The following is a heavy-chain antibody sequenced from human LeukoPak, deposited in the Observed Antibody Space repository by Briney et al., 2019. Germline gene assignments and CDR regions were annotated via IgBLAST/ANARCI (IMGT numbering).Heavy chain of an antibody. CDR2: INPSGGST. J-gene: IGHJ6*03. V-gene: IGHV1-46*01. D-gene: IGHD2-2*01. Sequence: ASVKVSCKASGYTFTSYYMHWVRQAPGQGLEWMGIINPSGGSTSYAQKFQGRVTMTRDMSTSTVYMELSSLRSGDTAVYYCAREFKSSTSLHYYYYYMDVWGKGTTVTVSS. CDR3: AREFKSSTSLHYYYYYMDV. CDR1: GYTFTSYY.